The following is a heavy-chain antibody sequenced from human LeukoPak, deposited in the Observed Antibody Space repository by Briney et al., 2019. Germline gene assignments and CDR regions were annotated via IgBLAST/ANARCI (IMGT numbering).Heavy chain of an antibody. CDR1: GGSISSYY. J-gene: IGHJ4*02. Sequence: NPSETLSLTCTVSGGSISSYYWNWIRQPPGKGLEWIGYIYYSGRTNYNPSLKSRVTISVDTSKNQFSLKLSSVTAADTAVYYCARHRKVAGSFDYWGQGTLVTVSS. CDR3: ARHRKVAGSFDY. CDR2: IYYSGRT. D-gene: IGHD6-19*01. V-gene: IGHV4-59*01.